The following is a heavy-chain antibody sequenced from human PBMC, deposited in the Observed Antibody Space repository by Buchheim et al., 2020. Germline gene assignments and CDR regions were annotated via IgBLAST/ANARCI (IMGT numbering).Heavy chain of an antibody. CDR3: TTSPSSAY. V-gene: IGHV3-66*01. J-gene: IGHJ4*02. CDR1: GFAVSANY. CDR2: IYSGGTT. Sequence: EVQLVESGGGLVQPGGSLRLSCAASGFAVSANYMTWVRQAPGKGLEWVSVIYSGGTTYYADSVKGRFTISRDKSKNTLYLQMNNLRAEDTAVYYCTTSPSSAYWGQGTL.